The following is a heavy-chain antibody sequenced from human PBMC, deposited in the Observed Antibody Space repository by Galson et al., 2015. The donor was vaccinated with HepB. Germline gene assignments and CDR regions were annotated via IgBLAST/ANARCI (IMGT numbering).Heavy chain of an antibody. Sequence: SLRLSCAASGFTFSSYAMSWVRQAPGKGLEWVSAISGSGGSTYYADSVKGRFTISRDNSKNTLYLQMNSLRAEDTAVYYCASAAYYYGSGSYIDYWGQGTLVTVSS. CDR2: ISGSGGST. CDR3: ASAAYYYGSGSYIDY. V-gene: IGHV3-23*01. J-gene: IGHJ4*02. D-gene: IGHD3-10*01. CDR1: GFTFSSYA.